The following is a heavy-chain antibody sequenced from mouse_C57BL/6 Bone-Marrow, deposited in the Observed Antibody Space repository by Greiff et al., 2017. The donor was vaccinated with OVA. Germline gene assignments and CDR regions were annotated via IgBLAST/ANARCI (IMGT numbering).Heavy chain of an antibody. Sequence: QVQLQQSGAELVRPGTSVKVSCKASGYAFTNYLIEWVKQRPGQGLEWIGVINPGSGGTNYNEKFKGKATLTADKSSSTAYMQLSSLTSEDSAVYFCARKGLRLEYYFDDWGQGTTLTVSS. V-gene: IGHV1-54*01. D-gene: IGHD2-2*01. CDR3: ARKGLRLEYYFDD. CDR1: GYAFTNYL. J-gene: IGHJ2*01. CDR2: INPGSGGT.